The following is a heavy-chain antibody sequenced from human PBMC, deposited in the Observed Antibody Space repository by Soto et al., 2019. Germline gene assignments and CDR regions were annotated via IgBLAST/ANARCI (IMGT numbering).Heavy chain of an antibody. CDR2: ISSSSGYI. V-gene: IGHV3-21*01. Sequence: GGSLRLSCAASGFTFSTYIMNWVRQAPGKGLEWVSSISSSSGYIYYADSVKGRFTISRDNAKNSVWLQMNSLRAEDTAVYYCARDPGGYFDYRCQGALVTLSS. J-gene: IGHJ4*02. CDR3: ARDPGGYFDY. D-gene: IGHD3-10*01. CDR1: GFTFSTYI.